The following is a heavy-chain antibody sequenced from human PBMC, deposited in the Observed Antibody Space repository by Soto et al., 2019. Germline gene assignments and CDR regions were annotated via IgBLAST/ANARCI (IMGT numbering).Heavy chain of an antibody. V-gene: IGHV3-33*01. J-gene: IGHJ6*02. CDR2: IWYDGSNK. Sequence: WGSLRLSCAASGFTFSSYGMHWVRQAPGKGLEWVAVIWYDGSNKYYADSVKGRFTISRDNSKNTLYLQMNSLRAEDTAVYYCARDINDYYGSGSYDHYYGMDVWGQGTTVTVSS. CDR3: ARDINDYYGSGSYDHYYGMDV. CDR1: GFTFSSYG. D-gene: IGHD3-10*01.